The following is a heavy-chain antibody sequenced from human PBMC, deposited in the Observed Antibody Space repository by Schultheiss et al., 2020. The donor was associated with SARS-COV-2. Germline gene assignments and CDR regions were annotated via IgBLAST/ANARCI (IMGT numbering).Heavy chain of an antibody. CDR1: GFTFSNYE. Sequence: GESLKISCAASGFTFSNYEMNWVRQAPGKGLEWVGRIKSKTDGGTTDYAAPVKGRFTISRDDSKNTLYLQMNSLKTEDTAVYYCTTSGYYYGSGSELDYWGQGTLVTVSS. CDR2: IKSKTDGGTT. CDR3: TTSGYYYGSGSELDY. V-gene: IGHV3-15*01. D-gene: IGHD3-10*01. J-gene: IGHJ4*02.